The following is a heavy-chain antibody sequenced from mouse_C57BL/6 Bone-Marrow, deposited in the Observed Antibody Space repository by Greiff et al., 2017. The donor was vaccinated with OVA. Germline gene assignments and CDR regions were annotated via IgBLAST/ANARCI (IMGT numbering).Heavy chain of an antibody. Sequence: EVQLVESGGGLVKPGGSLKLSCAASGFTFSSYAMSWVRQTPEKRLEWVATISDGGSYTYYPDNVKGRFTISRDNAKNNLYLQMSHLKSEDTAMYYCARVLHFDYWGQGTTLTVSS. CDR3: ARVLHFDY. D-gene: IGHD2-14*01. CDR1: GFTFSSYA. CDR2: ISDGGSYT. V-gene: IGHV5-4*01. J-gene: IGHJ2*01.